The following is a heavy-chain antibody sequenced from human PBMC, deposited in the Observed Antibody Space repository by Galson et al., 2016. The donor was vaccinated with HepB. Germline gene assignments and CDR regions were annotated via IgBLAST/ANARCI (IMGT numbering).Heavy chain of an antibody. V-gene: IGHV5-51*01. Sequence: QSGAGVKKPGESLTISCKGSGYSFTNYWIAWVRQMPGKSLEWMGVISPDDSQTRYSPSFQGQVTLSVDKPISTAFLQWGSLKASDSATYYCARRYCSSVSCLWYFDFWGRGTLLTVSS. J-gene: IGHJ2*01. CDR1: GYSFTNYW. D-gene: IGHD2-2*01. CDR2: ISPDDSQT. CDR3: ARRYCSSVSCLWYFDF.